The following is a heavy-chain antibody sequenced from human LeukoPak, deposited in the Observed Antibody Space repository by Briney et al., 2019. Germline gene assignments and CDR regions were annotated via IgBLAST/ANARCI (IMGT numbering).Heavy chain of an antibody. V-gene: IGHV3-15*01. CDR3: TTYSSGSCPF. D-gene: IGHD6-19*01. CDR2: IYRSSNGETT. CDR1: GITCSNAW. Sequence: GGSLRLSCAASGITCSNAWMTWVRQAPGKGLEWVGRIYRSSNGETTDYGAPVKGRFTKSRDDSKNTLYLQLNSLKTEDTAVYYCTTYSSGSCPFWGQGTLVTVSS. J-gene: IGHJ4*02.